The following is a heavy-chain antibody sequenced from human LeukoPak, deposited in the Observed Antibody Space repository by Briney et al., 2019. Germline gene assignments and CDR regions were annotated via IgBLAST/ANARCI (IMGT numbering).Heavy chain of an antibody. D-gene: IGHD3-22*01. J-gene: IGHJ6*03. CDR3: AKVSYDSSGYYPFVYYYMDV. V-gene: IGHV3-23*01. CDR2: ISGSGGRT. CDR1: GFTFSSYG. Sequence: PGGSLRLSCAASGFTFSSYGMSWVRQAPGKGVEGVSAISGSGGRTYYADSVEGRFTIYRDNSKNTLYLQMNRLRADDTAVYYCAKVSYDSSGYYPFVYYYMDVWGKGTTVTISS.